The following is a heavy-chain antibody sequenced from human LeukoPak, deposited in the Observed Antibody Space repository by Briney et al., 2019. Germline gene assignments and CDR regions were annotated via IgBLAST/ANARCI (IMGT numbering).Heavy chain of an antibody. CDR2: ISYDGSNE. CDR1: GFTFSSYG. V-gene: IGHV3-30*18. D-gene: IGHD3-22*01. J-gene: IGHJ4*02. Sequence: TGGSLRLSCAASGFTFSSYGMHWVRQAPGKGLEWAAVISYDGSNEYYADSVKGRFTISRDNSKNTLYLQMNSLRAEDTAVYYCAKDLESRGYYYYFDYWGQGTLVTVPS. CDR3: AKDLESRGYYYYFDY.